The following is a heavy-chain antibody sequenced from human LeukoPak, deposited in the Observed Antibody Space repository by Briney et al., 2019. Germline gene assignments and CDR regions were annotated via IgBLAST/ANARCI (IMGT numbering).Heavy chain of an antibody. Sequence: PSETLSLTCAVSGYSISSGYYWGCIRQPPGKGLEWIGSIYHSGSTYYNPSLKSRVTISVDTSKNQFSLKLSSVTAADTAVYYCARPYERGAFDIWGQGTMVTVSS. CDR2: IYHSGST. J-gene: IGHJ3*02. V-gene: IGHV4-38-2*01. CDR3: ARPYERGAFDI. CDR1: GYSISSGYY. D-gene: IGHD3-22*01.